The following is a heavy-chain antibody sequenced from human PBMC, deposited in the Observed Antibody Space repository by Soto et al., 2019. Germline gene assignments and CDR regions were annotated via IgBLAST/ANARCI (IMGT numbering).Heavy chain of an antibody. CDR1: GFTFSSYS. CDR2: ISSSSSYI. Sequence: ESGGGLVKPGGSLRLSCAASGFTFSSYSINWVRQAPGKGLEWVSSISSSSSYIYYTDSVKGRFTISRDNAKNSLYLQMNSLRVEDTAVYYCARGGFGDSLYYGMDVWGQGTTVTVSS. J-gene: IGHJ6*02. V-gene: IGHV3-21*01. D-gene: IGHD2-21*02. CDR3: ARGGFGDSLYYGMDV.